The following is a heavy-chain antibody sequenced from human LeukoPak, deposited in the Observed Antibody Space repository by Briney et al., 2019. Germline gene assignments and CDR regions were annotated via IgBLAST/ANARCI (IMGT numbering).Heavy chain of an antibody. Sequence: QPGGSLRLSCAASGFTFSSYGMHWVRQAPGKGLEWVAFIRYDGSNKYYADSVKGRFTISRDNSKNTLYLQMNSLRAEDTAVYYCAKDLGNGDRITDYWGQGTLVTVSS. J-gene: IGHJ4*02. CDR3: AKDLGNGDRITDY. D-gene: IGHD4-17*01. V-gene: IGHV3-30*02. CDR2: IRYDGSNK. CDR1: GFTFSSYG.